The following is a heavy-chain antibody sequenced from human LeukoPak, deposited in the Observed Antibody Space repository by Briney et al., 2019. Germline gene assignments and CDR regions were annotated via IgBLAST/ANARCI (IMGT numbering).Heavy chain of an antibody. Sequence: ASVKVSCKASGYTFTGYYMHWVRQAPGPGLEWMGIINPSGGSTRYAQKFEGRVTMTRDKSTSTVYMELSSLRSEDTAVYYCARGVNSVVEPENTYFDYWGQGTLVTVSS. CDR2: INPSGGST. J-gene: IGHJ4*02. D-gene: IGHD1-14*01. V-gene: IGHV1-46*01. CDR1: GYTFTGYY. CDR3: ARGVNSVVEPENTYFDY.